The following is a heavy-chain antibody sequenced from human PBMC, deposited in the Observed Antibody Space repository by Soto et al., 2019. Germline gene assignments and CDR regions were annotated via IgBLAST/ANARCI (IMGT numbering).Heavy chain of an antibody. Sequence: QVQLVQSGAEVKKPGSSVKVSCKSSGGTFSNYGFSWVRQAPDQGLECMGVIVPIFGAEHPQKFQGRVTITADXSXNXVFMELRGLRSEDTAVYYCARGGSDYEGSGYYQGHVWGQGTTVTVSS. D-gene: IGHD3-22*01. V-gene: IGHV1-69*12. CDR3: ARGGSDYEGSGYYQGHV. CDR2: IVPIFGA. J-gene: IGHJ6*02. CDR1: GGTFSNYG.